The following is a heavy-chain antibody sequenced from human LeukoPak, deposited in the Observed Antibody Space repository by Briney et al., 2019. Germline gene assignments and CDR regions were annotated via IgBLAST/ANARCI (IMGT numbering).Heavy chain of an antibody. CDR3: TRVFGGYDVSDY. Sequence: PGGSLRLSCAASGFTFSSFWMSWVRQAPGKGLEWVANIKKDGSQKYYVDSVEGRFTISRDNAKNSLYLQMDSLRVDDTAVYYCTRVFGGYDVSDYWGQGTLATVSS. V-gene: IGHV3-7*03. CDR1: GFTFSSFW. CDR2: IKKDGSQK. J-gene: IGHJ4*02. D-gene: IGHD3-3*01.